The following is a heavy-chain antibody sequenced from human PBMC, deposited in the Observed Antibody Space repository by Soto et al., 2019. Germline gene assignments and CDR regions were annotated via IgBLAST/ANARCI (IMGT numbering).Heavy chain of an antibody. CDR2: IYWNDDR. J-gene: IGHJ1*01. CDR1: GFSLSTFGVG. CDR3: ARHNSSSPPQH. D-gene: IGHD6-6*01. V-gene: IGHV2-5*01. Sequence: GSGPTLVNPTQTLTLTCTFSGFSLSTFGVGVGWIRQPPGKALEWLALIYWNDDRRYSPSLKSRLTITEDTSKKRVVLTMTNMDPVDTATFYCARHNSSSPPQHWGQGTLVTVSS.